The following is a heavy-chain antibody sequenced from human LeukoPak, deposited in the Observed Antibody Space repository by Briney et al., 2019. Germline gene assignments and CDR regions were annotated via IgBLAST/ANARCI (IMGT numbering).Heavy chain of an antibody. CDR1: GFTYSTYA. Sequence: GGSLRLSCAASGFTYSTYAMSWVRQAPGKGLEWISAITDSGGDTYYADSVKGRFIISRDNSKNALYLQMNSLRAEDTAVYYCAKGSRASRPYYFDYWGQGTLVTVSS. D-gene: IGHD6-6*01. V-gene: IGHV3-23*01. CDR2: ITDSGGDT. J-gene: IGHJ4*02. CDR3: AKGSRASRPYYFDY.